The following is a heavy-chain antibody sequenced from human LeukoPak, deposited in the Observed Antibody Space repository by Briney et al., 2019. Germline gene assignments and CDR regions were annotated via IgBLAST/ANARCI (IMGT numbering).Heavy chain of an antibody. CDR1: GYTFTSYY. Sequence: GASVKVSCKASGYTFTSYYMHWVRQAPGQGLEWMGIINPSGGSTSYAQKFQGRVTMTRDMSTSTVYMELSRLRSDDTAVYYCAREGGRPEDYFDYWGQGTLVTVSS. V-gene: IGHV1-46*01. CDR2: INPSGGST. CDR3: AREGGRPEDYFDY. D-gene: IGHD3-16*01. J-gene: IGHJ4*02.